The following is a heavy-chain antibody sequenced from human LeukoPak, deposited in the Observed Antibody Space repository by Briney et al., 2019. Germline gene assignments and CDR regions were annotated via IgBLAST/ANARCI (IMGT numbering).Heavy chain of an antibody. J-gene: IGHJ6*02. V-gene: IGHV4-59*01. D-gene: IGHD2-21*01. CDR1: GGSISSYY. CDR2: IYYSGST. Sequence: SETLSLTCTVSGGSISSYYWSWIRQPPGKGLEWIGYIYYSGSTNYNPSLKSRVTISVDTSKNQFSLKLSSVTAADTAVYYCARDATARYPDGLPYYYYGMDVWGQGTTVTVSS. CDR3: ARDATARYPDGLPYYYYGMDV.